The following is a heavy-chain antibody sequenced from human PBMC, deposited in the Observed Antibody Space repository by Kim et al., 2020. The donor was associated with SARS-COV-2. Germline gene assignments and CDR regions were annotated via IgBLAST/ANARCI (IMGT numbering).Heavy chain of an antibody. Sequence: GGSLRLSCAASGFTFSSYGMHWVRQAPGKGLEWVAVISYDGSNKYYADSVKGRFTISRDNSKNTLYLQMNSLRAEDTAVYYCAKGGGGYDLLDYWGQGTLVTVSS. D-gene: IGHD5-12*01. V-gene: IGHV3-30*18. J-gene: IGHJ4*02. CDR2: ISYDGSNK. CDR3: AKGGGGYDLLDY. CDR1: GFTFSSYG.